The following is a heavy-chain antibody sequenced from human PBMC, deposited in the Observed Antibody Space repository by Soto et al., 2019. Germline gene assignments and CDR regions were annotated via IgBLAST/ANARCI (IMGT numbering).Heavy chain of an antibody. V-gene: IGHV4-39*01. CDR3: ASHPKKIWFGELSSYYYYMDV. Sequence: SETLSLTCTVSGGSISSSSYYWGWIRQPPGKGLEWIGSIYYSGSTYYNPSLKSRVTISVDTSKNQFSLKLSSVTAADTAVYYCASHPKKIWFGELSSYYYYMDVWSKGTTVTVSS. J-gene: IGHJ6*03. CDR2: IYYSGST. D-gene: IGHD3-10*01. CDR1: GGSISSSSYY.